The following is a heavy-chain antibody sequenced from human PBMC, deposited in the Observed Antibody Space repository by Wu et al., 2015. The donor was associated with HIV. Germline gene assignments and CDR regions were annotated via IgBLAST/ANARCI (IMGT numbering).Heavy chain of an antibody. CDR3: MIYVHWASGYFKDH. CDR2: INPKTGDT. D-gene: IGHD6-25*01. Sequence: QVHLVQSATEVKKPGASVTVSCKTSGYVFILYYIYFVRQAPGQGLEWVGWINPKTGDTKYERRFQGRVTLTTDTSISTAYMDLSSLRRDDTAIYYCMIYVHWASGYFKDHWGQGTQVTVSS. J-gene: IGHJ4*02. CDR1: GYVFILYY. V-gene: IGHV1-2*02.